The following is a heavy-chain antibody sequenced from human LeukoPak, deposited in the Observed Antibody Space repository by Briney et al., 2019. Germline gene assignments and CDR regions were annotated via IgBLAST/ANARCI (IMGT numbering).Heavy chain of an antibody. V-gene: IGHV4-39*07. Sequence: SETLSLTCTVSGGSITSSSYCWGWIRQPPGKGLEWIGEINHSGSTNYNPSLKSRVTISVDTSKNQFSLKLSSVTAADTAVYYCARSPSISGTTPLFDYWGQGTLVTVSS. CDR1: GGSITSSSYC. J-gene: IGHJ4*02. CDR3: ARSPSISGTTPLFDY. D-gene: IGHD1-20*01. CDR2: INHSGST.